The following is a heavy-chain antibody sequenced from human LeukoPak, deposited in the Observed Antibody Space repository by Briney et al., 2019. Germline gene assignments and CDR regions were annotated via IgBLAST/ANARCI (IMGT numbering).Heavy chain of an antibody. CDR1: GDPISNSY. V-gene: IGHV4-59*01. D-gene: IGHD3-10*01. CDR2: VFFSGTT. Sequence: PSETLSLTCTVSGDPISNSYWTWMRQSPGKGLEWIAYVFFSGTTYYNPSLMSRVTISIDTSKNQFSLKLSSVTAADTAVYYCARLKLYGSGSYYYGMDVWGQGTTVTVSS. CDR3: ARLKLYGSGSYYYGMDV. J-gene: IGHJ6*02.